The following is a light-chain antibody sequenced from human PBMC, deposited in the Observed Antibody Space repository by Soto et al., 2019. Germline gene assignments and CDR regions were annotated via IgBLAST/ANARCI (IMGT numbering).Light chain of an antibody. J-gene: IGKJ4*01. Sequence: EIVITQSPATLSVSPGERATLSCRASQSVSSNLAWYQQRPGQAPRLLIYGASTRATGIPARFSGSGFGTEFTLTINSLQSEDFTVYYCQQYNNWPPLTFGGGTKVEIK. V-gene: IGKV3-15*01. CDR2: GAS. CDR3: QQYNNWPPLT. CDR1: QSVSSN.